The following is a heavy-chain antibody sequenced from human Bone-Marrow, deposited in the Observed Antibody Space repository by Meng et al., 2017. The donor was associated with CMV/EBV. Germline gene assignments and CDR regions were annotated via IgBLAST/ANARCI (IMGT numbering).Heavy chain of an antibody. CDR3: ARAGIRFLEWLLSAMDV. V-gene: IGHV1-46*01. CDR1: GYTFTFYS. Sequence: ASVKVSCKASGYTFTFYSMRWMRQAPGQGLEWMGVINPSGDSTSYAQKFQGRVTMTRDTSTSTVYMELSSLRSEDTAVYYCARAGIRFLEWLLSAMDVWGQRTTVTVSS. CDR2: INPSGDST. D-gene: IGHD3-3*01. J-gene: IGHJ6*01.